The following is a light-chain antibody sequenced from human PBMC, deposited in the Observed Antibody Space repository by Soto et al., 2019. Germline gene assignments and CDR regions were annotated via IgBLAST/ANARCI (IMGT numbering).Light chain of an antibody. CDR2: GAS. CDR3: QQYHNSLWT. CDR1: QSVSSSY. J-gene: IGKJ1*01. Sequence: EIVLTQSPGTLSLSPGEGATLSCRASQSVSSSYLAWYQQKPGQAPRLLIYGASIRATGIPDRFSGSGSGTDFTLTISRLEPEDFAVYYCQQYHNSLWTFGQGTKVDIK. V-gene: IGKV3-20*01.